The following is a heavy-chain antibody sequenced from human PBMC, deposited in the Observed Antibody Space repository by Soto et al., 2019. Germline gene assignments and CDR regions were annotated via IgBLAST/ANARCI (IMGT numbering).Heavy chain of an antibody. D-gene: IGHD6-13*01. V-gene: IGHV1-69*01. CDR1: GGTFSSYA. J-gene: IGHJ6*02. CDR3: AQNRGDLDPNPITYSSSWIYYYYGMDV. CDR2: IIPIFGTA. Sequence: QVQLVQSGAEVKKPGSSVKVSCKASGGTFSSYAISWVRQAPGQGLEWMGGIIPIFGTANYAQKFQGRVTITADEATSTAYMEVGSLRSEDTAVYYCAQNRGDLDPNPITYSSSWIYYYYGMDVWGQGTTVTVSS.